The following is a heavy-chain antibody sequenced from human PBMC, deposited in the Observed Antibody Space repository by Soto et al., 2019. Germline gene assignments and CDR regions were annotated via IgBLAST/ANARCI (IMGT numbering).Heavy chain of an antibody. CDR3: ARHVSIPDPRPKYSGYDFAFDI. CDR2: IYPGDSDT. J-gene: IGHJ3*02. CDR1: GYSFTSYW. D-gene: IGHD5-12*01. V-gene: IGHV5-51*01. Sequence: GESLKISCKGSGYSFTSYWIGWVRQMPGKGLEWMGIIYPGDSDTRYSPSFQGQVTISADKSISTAYLQWSSLKASDTAMYYCARHVSIPDPRPKYSGYDFAFDIWGQGTMVTVSS.